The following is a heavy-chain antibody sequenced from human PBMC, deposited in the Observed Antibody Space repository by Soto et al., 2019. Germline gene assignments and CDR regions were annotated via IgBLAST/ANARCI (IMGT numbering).Heavy chain of an antibody. J-gene: IGHJ4*02. V-gene: IGHV1-69*13. CDR3: ARALNYYDSSGSPFDY. D-gene: IGHD3-22*01. CDR2: IIPIFGTA. Sequence: SVKVSCKASGGTFSSYAISWVRQAPGQGLEWMGGIIPIFGTANYAQKFQGRVTITADESTSTAYMELSSLRSEDTAVYYCARALNYYDSSGSPFDYWGQGTLVTVSS. CDR1: GGTFSSYA.